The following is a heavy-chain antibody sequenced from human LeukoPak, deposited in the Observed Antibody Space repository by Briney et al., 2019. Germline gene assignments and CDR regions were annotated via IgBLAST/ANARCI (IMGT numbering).Heavy chain of an antibody. J-gene: IGHJ4*02. D-gene: IGHD3-22*01. CDR3: AKDRDSSGYFHFDY. V-gene: IGHV3-33*06. CDR1: GFTFSSYG. Sequence: GGSLRPSCAASGFTFSSYGMHWVRQAPGKGLEWVAVIWYDGSNKYYADSVKGRFTISRDNSKNTLYLQMNSLRAEDTAVYYCAKDRDSSGYFHFDYWGQGTLVTVSS. CDR2: IWYDGSNK.